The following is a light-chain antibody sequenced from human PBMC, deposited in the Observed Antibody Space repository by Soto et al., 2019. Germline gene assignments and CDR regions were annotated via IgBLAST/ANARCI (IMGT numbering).Light chain of an antibody. CDR3: QQYNSYWYT. Sequence: DIQMTQSPSTLSASVGDRVIITCRASQTINTWLAWYQQKPGKAPNLLIYDASSLQSGVPLRFSGSGSGTEFTLTISSLQPDDFATDYCQQYNSYWYTFGQGTRLEIK. J-gene: IGKJ2*01. CDR2: DAS. V-gene: IGKV1-5*01. CDR1: QTINTW.